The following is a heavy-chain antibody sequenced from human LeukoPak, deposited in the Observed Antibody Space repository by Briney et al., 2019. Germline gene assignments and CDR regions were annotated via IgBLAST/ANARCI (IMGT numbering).Heavy chain of an antibody. D-gene: IGHD4-17*01. Sequence: GGSLRLSCAASGFTFSSYSMNWVRQAPGKGPEWVSSISSSSSYIYYADSVKGRFTISRDNAKNSLYLQMNSLRAEDTAVYYCATITPTVTTVYFDYWGQGTLVTVSS. CDR1: GFTFSSYS. CDR3: ATITPTVTTVYFDY. V-gene: IGHV3-21*01. CDR2: ISSSSSYI. J-gene: IGHJ4*02.